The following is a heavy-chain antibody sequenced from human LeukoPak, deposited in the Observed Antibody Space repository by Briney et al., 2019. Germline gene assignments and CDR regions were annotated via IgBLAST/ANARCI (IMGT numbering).Heavy chain of an antibody. CDR1: GFTFTSSA. D-gene: IGHD2-15*01. CDR2: IVVGSGNT. J-gene: IGHJ6*02. V-gene: IGHV1-58*02. Sequence: SVKVSCKASGFTFTSSAMQWVRQARGQRLEWIGWIVVGSGNTNYAQKFQERVTITRDMSTSTAYMELSSLRAEDTAVYYCARDLFGFAYCSGGSCYSHGMDVWGQGTTVTVSS. CDR3: ARDLFGFAYCSGGSCYSHGMDV.